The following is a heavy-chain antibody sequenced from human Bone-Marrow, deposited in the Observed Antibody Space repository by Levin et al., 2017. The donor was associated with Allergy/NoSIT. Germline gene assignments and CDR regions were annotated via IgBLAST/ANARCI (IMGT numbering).Heavy chain of an antibody. CDR3: ARRINSSGSRLQYYNGMDV. CDR2: QLKDGDT. Sequence: TGGSLRLSCAASGFTFTSYDIHWVRQAPDKGLEWVAVQLKDGDTSYAESLKGRFIISGDSSKTTLYLQMNNLRAEDTAVYFCARRINSSGSRLQYYNGMDVWGHGTTVTVSS. V-gene: IGHV3-33*01. D-gene: IGHD3-10*01. CDR1: GFTFTSYD. J-gene: IGHJ6*02.